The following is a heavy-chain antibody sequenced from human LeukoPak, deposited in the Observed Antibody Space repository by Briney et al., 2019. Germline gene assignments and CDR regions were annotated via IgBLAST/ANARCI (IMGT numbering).Heavy chain of an antibody. Sequence: PGGSLRLSCAASGFTFSDYYMTWIRQAPGKGLEWISYISSGGTIIYYADSVRGQFTISRDNAKKSLYLQMNSLRAEDTAVYYCARDSRRFRSSGYYTIDYWGQGTLVTVSS. CDR1: GFTFSDYY. J-gene: IGHJ4*02. D-gene: IGHD3-22*01. CDR2: ISSGGTII. CDR3: ARDSRRFRSSGYYTIDY. V-gene: IGHV3-11*01.